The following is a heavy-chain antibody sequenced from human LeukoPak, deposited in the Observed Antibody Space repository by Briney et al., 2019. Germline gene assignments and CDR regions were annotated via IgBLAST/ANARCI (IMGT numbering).Heavy chain of an antibody. Sequence: GSLRLSCAASGFTFSGYAMSWVGQAPGEGLEWVAAISGSGGSTYYADSGKGRFTISSDNSKTTLQLQMLSLRAKDTAVYYSARDPRHIVVVTAISHFDYWGQETLVTVSS. D-gene: IGHD2-21*02. J-gene: IGHJ4*02. CDR3: ARDPRHIVVVTAISHFDY. CDR1: GFTFSGYA. V-gene: IGHV3-23*01. CDR2: ISGSGGST.